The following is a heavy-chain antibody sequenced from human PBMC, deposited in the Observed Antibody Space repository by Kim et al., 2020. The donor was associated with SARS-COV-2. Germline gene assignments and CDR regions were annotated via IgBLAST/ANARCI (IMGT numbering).Heavy chain of an antibody. V-gene: IGHV1-69*13. J-gene: IGHJ4*02. Sequence: SVKVSCTASGDTFSTYPTSWVRQAPGQGLEWVGGISPIFGSARYAQKFEARVTITADESTGTAYMELSSLTSEDTAVYYCAREGNWGFDYWGQGTLVTV. CDR3: AREGNWGFDY. CDR2: ISPIFGSA. D-gene: IGHD7-27*01. CDR1: GDTFSTYP.